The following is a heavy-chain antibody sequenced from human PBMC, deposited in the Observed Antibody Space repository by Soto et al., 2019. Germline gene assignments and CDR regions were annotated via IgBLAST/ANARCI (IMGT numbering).Heavy chain of an antibody. CDR2: IYHSGST. J-gene: IGHJ4*02. D-gene: IGHD5-18*01. CDR3: ARVGYSCGYGGIVWY. Sequence: QVQLQESGPGLVKPSGTLSLTCAVSGGSISSSNWWSWVRQPPGKGLEWIGEIYHSGSTNYNPSLKSRVTIXXDXSXXPCALKLSSVTAADTAVYYGARVGYSCGYGGIVWYWGQGTLVTVSS. V-gene: IGHV4-4*02. CDR1: GGSISSSNW.